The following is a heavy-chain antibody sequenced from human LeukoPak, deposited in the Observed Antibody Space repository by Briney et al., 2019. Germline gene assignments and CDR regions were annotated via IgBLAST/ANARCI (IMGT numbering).Heavy chain of an antibody. CDR2: IYHSGNT. Sequence: SETLSLTCNVSGASMSSNYWSWIRQPPGKGLEWIGYIYHSGNTNYSPSLESRVTMSVDESRNQFSLRVHFVSAADTAVYYCASTRRAAVAGRFDSWGQGTLVTVSS. V-gene: IGHV4-4*09. D-gene: IGHD6-19*01. J-gene: IGHJ4*02. CDR3: ASTRRAAVAGRFDS. CDR1: GASMSSNY.